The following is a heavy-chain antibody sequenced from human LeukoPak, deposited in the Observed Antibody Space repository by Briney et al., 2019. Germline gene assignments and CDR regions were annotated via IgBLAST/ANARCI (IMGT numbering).Heavy chain of an antibody. CDR3: ARSGRGGAFDI. D-gene: IGHD1-26*01. V-gene: IGHV3-23*01. CDR2: ISGSGGST. Sequence: PGGSLRLSCAASGFTFSSYAMSWVRQAPGKGLEWVSAISGSGGSTYYADSVKGRFTISGDNAKNTQYLQMSSLRAEDTAVYYCARSGRGGAFDIWGQGTMVTVSS. J-gene: IGHJ3*02. CDR1: GFTFSSYA.